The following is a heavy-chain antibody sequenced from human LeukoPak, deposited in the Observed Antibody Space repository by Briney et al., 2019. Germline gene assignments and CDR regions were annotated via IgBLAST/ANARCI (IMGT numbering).Heavy chain of an antibody. Sequence: GGSLRLSCAAYGFTFSSYWMSWVRQAPGKGLEWVANIKQDGSEKYYVDSVKGRFTISRDNAKNSLYLQMNSLRAEDTAVYYCASSIVGANPLPDYWGQGTLVTVSS. D-gene: IGHD1-26*01. CDR3: ASSIVGANPLPDY. J-gene: IGHJ4*02. CDR1: GFTFSSYW. V-gene: IGHV3-7*01. CDR2: IKQDGSEK.